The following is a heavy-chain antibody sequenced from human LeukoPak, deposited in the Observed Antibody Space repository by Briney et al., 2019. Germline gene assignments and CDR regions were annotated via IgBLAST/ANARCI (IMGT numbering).Heavy chain of an antibody. V-gene: IGHV1-69*04. Sequence: SVKVSCKASGGTFSSYAISWVRQAPGQGLEWMGRIIPILGIANYAQKFQGRVTITADKSTSTAYMELSSLRSEDTAVYYCARVTIVEMATILESYGMDVWGQGATVTASS. CDR1: GGTFSSYA. D-gene: IGHD5-24*01. J-gene: IGHJ6*01. CDR3: ARVTIVEMATILESYGMDV. CDR2: IIPILGIA.